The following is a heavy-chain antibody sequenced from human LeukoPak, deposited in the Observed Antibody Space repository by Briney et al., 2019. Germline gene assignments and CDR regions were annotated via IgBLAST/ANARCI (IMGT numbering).Heavy chain of an antibody. Sequence: GGSLRLSCVASGFTFSTSAMHWVRQAPGKGLEWVAFIRYDGSNKYYADSVKGRFTISRDNSKNTLYLQMNSLRAEDTAVYYCARMGSTVGPLWGQGTLVTVSS. CDR1: GFTFSTSA. J-gene: IGHJ4*02. CDR3: ARMGSTVGPL. V-gene: IGHV3-30*14. CDR2: IRYDGSNK. D-gene: IGHD4-23*01.